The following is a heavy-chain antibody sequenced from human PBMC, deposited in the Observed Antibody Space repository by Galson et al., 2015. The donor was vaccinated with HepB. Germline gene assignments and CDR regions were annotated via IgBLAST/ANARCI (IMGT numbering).Heavy chain of an antibody. Sequence: SLRLSCAASGFTVRSNYMSWVRQAPGKGLEWVSVTYSGGSTHYADSVKGRFTISRDKSRNTLYLQMNSLRVEDTAVYYCARDSRNVVRGIQVDYYYYGMDVWGQGTTVTVSS. J-gene: IGHJ6*02. CDR1: GFTVRSNY. CDR2: TYSGGST. CDR3: ARDSRNVVRGIQVDYYYYGMDV. V-gene: IGHV3-66*01. D-gene: IGHD3-10*01.